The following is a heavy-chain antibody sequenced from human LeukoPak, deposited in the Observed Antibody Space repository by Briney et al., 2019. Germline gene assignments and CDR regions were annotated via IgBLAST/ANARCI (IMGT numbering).Heavy chain of an antibody. J-gene: IGHJ4*02. Sequence: GGSLRLSRAASGFTFDDDGMSWVREAPGKGLEWGSGINWNGGSTGYADSVKGRFTISRDNAKNSLYLQMNSLRAEDTALYYCARDLTRELAGFDYWGQGTLVTVSS. V-gene: IGHV3-20*04. CDR1: GFTFDDDG. D-gene: IGHD1-26*01. CDR3: ARDLTRELAGFDY. CDR2: INWNGGST.